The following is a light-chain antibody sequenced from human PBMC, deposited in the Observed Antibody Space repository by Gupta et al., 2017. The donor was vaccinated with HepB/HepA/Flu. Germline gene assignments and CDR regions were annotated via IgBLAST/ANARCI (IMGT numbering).Light chain of an antibody. J-gene: IGLJ1*01. CDR2: RNS. Sequence: QSVLTQQPSVSGAPGQRVTISCTGRISNIGAGYNVPWYQHLPVTAHKLLIFRNSNRPAGGPDRFSGSNSGTSASRAISGLQAEDEADYYCQTYDSSLSGHVFGTGTKVTVL. CDR1: ISNIGAGYN. CDR3: QTYDSSLSGHV. V-gene: IGLV1-40*01.